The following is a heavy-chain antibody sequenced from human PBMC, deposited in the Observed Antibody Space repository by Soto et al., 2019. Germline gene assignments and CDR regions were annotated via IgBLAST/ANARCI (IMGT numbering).Heavy chain of an antibody. Sequence: SETLSLTCVVSNYSIKANSWWAWIRQPPGKGLEWIGYIHFSGTTYYNSSLESRVAMSVDASKNQFSLKVTSVTAVDTAVYFCARKPTSAGQFDYWGQGTVVTVSS. CDR1: NYSIKANSW. D-gene: IGHD6-13*01. V-gene: IGHV4-28*01. J-gene: IGHJ4*02. CDR3: ARKPTSAGQFDY. CDR2: IHFSGTT.